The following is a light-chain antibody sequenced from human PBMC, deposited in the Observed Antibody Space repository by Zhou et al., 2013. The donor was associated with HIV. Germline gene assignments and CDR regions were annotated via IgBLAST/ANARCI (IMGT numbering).Light chain of an antibody. CDR1: QTIISY. J-gene: IGKJ1*01. Sequence: DIQMTQSPSSLSASVGDRVTITCRASQTIISYLNWYQQKPGKAPKLLIYAASTLQGGVPSRFSGSGSGTDFTLTISSLQPEDFATYYCQQSYSTSRGTWTFGQGTKVEIK. V-gene: IGKV1-39*01. CDR2: AAS. CDR3: QQSYSTSRGTWT.